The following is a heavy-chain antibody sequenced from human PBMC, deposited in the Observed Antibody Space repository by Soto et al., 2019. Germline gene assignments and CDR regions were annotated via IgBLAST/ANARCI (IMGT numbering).Heavy chain of an antibody. CDR3: ARDLLAIAVAEQAYYYYYGMDV. V-gene: IGHV3-21*01. Sequence: EVQLVESGGGLVKPGGSLRLSCAASGFTFSSYSMNWVRQAPGKGLEWVSSISRSSSYIYYADSVKGRFTISRDNAKNSLYLQMNSLRAEDTAVYYCARDLLAIAVAEQAYYYYYGMDVWGQGTTVTVSS. CDR2: ISRSSSYI. D-gene: IGHD6-19*01. CDR1: GFTFSSYS. J-gene: IGHJ6*02.